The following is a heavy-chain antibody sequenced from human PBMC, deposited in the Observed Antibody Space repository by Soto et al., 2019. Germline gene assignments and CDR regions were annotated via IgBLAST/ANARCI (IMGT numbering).Heavy chain of an antibody. D-gene: IGHD3-3*01. CDR3: AKVWDFWSGYYKNGAFDI. Sequence: LRLSCAASGFTFSSYAMSWVRQAPGKGLEWVSAISGSGGSTYYADSVKGRFTISRDNSKNTLYLQMNSLRAEDTAVYYFAKVWDFWSGYYKNGAFDIWGQGTMVTVSS. CDR2: ISGSGGST. J-gene: IGHJ3*02. CDR1: GFTFSSYA. V-gene: IGHV3-23*01.